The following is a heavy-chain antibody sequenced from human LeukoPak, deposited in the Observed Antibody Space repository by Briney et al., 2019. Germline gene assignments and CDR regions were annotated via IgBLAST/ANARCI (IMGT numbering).Heavy chain of an antibody. CDR3: ARDQWELLSWFDP. CDR1: GDSFTGYY. V-gene: IGHV1-2*02. Sequence: ASVKVSCKASGDSFTGYYMQWVRQAPGKGLEWMGWINPNSGGTNYAQKFQGRVTMTRDTSISTAYMELSRLRSDDTAVYYCARDQWELLSWFDPWGQGTLVTVSS. CDR2: INPNSGGT. D-gene: IGHD1-26*01. J-gene: IGHJ5*02.